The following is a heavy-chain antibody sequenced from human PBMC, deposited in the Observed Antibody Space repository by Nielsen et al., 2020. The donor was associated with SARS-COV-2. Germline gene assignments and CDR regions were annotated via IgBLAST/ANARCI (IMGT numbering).Heavy chain of an antibody. CDR1: GYTFTSYD. CDR2: MNPNSGNT. Sequence: ASVKVSCKASGYTFTSYDINWVRQATGQGLEWMGWMNPNSGNTGYAQKFQGRVTMTEDTSTDTAYMELSSLRSEDTAVYYCATTPAYWATITGTTGNFDYWGQGTLVTVSS. CDR3: ATTPAYWATITGTTGNFDY. V-gene: IGHV1-8*01. J-gene: IGHJ4*02. D-gene: IGHD1-7*01.